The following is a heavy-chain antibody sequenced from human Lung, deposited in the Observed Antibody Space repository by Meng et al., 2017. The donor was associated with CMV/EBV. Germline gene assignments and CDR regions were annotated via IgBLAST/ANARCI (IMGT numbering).Heavy chain of an antibody. CDR2: IDGGNRT. J-gene: IGHJ6*02. D-gene: IGHD3-10*01. Sequence: LSLTXAASGFSFSNFAVSWVRQAPGRGLEWVSNIDGGNRTFYARSGKGRFTISRDSSKNIVYLQMNSLRAEDTAVYFCAKDSHYPCCYGMDVWGQGTTVTVSS. CDR1: GFSFSNFA. CDR3: AKDSHYPCCYGMDV. V-gene: IGHV3-23*01.